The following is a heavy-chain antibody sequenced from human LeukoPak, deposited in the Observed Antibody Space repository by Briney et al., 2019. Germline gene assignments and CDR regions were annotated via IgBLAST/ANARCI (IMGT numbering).Heavy chain of an antibody. V-gene: IGHV2-5*02. J-gene: IGHJ5*02. CDR1: GFSLSTSGVG. Sequence: SGPTLVKPTQTLTLTCTFSGFSLSTSGVGVGWIRQPPGKALECLALIYWDDDKRYSPSLKSRLTITKDTSKNQVVLTMTNMDPVDTATYYCAHGYGSGRWFDPWGQGTLSPSPQ. CDR3: AHGYGSGRWFDP. CDR2: IYWDDDK. D-gene: IGHD3-10*01.